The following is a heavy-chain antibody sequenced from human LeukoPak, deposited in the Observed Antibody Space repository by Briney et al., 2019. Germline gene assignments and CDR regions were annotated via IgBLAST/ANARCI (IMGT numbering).Heavy chain of an antibody. CDR1: GGTFSSYA. V-gene: IGHV1-8*02. D-gene: IGHD6-19*01. CDR3: ARGRRYSSGWYYFDY. Sequence: ASVKVSCKASGGTFSSYAISWVRQATGQGLEWMGWMNPNSGNTGYAQKFQGRVTMTRNTSISTAYMELSSLRSEDTAVYYCARGRRYSSGWYYFDYWGQGTLVTVSS. J-gene: IGHJ4*02. CDR2: MNPNSGNT.